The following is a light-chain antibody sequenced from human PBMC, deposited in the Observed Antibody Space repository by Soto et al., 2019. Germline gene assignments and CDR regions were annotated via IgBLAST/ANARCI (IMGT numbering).Light chain of an antibody. CDR2: GAS. Sequence: EIVMTQSTATLSVSPGERATLSCRASQSVSSNLAWYQQKPGQAPRRLIYGASTRATGIPARFSGSGSGTEFTLTISSLQSEDFAVYYCQQYNNWPLAFGQGTKVDI. J-gene: IGKJ1*01. CDR1: QSVSSN. CDR3: QQYNNWPLA. V-gene: IGKV3-15*01.